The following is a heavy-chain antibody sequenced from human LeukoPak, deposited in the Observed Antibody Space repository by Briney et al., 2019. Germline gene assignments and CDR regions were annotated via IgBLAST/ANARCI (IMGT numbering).Heavy chain of an antibody. CDR1: GFTFSSYA. J-gene: IGHJ4*02. CDR2: TSGSGGST. D-gene: IGHD4-23*01. Sequence: GGSLRLSCAASGFTFSSYAMSWVRQAPGKGLEWVSATSGSGGSTYYADSVKGRFTISRDNSKNTLYLQMNSLRAEDTAVYYCAKDPAYGGNSGYFDYWGQGTLVTVSS. CDR3: AKDPAYGGNSGYFDY. V-gene: IGHV3-23*01.